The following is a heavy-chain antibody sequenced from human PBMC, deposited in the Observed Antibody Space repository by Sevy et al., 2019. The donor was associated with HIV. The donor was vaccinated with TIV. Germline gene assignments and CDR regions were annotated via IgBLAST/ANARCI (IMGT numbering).Heavy chain of an antibody. Sequence: ASVKVSCKTSGYTFTSYGISWVRQAPGQGLDWMGWISVYNGNTHYPQKYQGRATMTTVTSTSTAYVELRSLRSDDTAVYYCARGPTAIVRPHFVHYGLGVWGQGTTVTVSS. V-gene: IGHV1-18*01. CDR1: GYTFTSYG. J-gene: IGHJ6*02. CDR3: ARGPTAIVRPHFVHYGLGV. D-gene: IGHD1-26*01. CDR2: ISVYNGNT.